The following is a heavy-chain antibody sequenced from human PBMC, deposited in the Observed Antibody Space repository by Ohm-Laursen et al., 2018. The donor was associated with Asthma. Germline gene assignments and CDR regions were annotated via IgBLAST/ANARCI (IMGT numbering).Heavy chain of an antibody. D-gene: IGHD1-26*01. Sequence: SLRLSCAAAGYTFSRYSIHWVRQIPGKGLEWVASISTASSFIYYADSVRGRFTTSRDNARNSVYLQMNSLRAEVTALYYCAGIGPEWELPGREYSLHHWGEGTLVTVSS. CDR2: ISTASSFI. J-gene: IGHJ1*01. CDR3: AGIGPEWELPGREYSLHH. V-gene: IGHV3-21*01. CDR1: GYTFSRYS.